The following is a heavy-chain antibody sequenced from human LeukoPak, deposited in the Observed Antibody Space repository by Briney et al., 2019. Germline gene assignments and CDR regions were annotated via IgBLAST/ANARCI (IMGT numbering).Heavy chain of an antibody. CDR2: IIPIFGTA. J-gene: IGHJ3*02. CDR1: GGTFSSYA. CDR3: ASWYYYDSSASVAFDI. D-gene: IGHD3-22*01. V-gene: IGHV1-69*05. Sequence: GASVKVSCKASGGTFSSYAISWVRQAPGQGLEWMGRIIPIFGTANYAQKFQGRVTITTDESTSTAYMELSSLRSDDTAVYYCASWYYYDSSASVAFDIWGQGTMVTVSS.